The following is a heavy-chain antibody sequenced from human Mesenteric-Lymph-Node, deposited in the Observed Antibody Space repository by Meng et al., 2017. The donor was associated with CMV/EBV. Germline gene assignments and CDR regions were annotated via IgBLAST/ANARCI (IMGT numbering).Heavy chain of an antibody. J-gene: IGHJ4*02. CDR3: ASEDCNAGICYPFDY. CDR1: GFGFSGHA. CDR2: ISSSGSTI. V-gene: IGHV3-48*03. Sequence: GGSLRLSCAASGFGFSGHAMSWVRQAPGKGLEWVSYISSSGSTIYYADSVKGRFTISRDNTKNSLYLQMDNLRAADTAVYYCASEDCNAGICYPFDYWGQGTLVTVSS. D-gene: IGHD2-15*01.